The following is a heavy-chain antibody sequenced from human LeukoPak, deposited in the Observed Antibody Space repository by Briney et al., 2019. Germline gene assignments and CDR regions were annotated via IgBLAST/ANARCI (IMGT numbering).Heavy chain of an antibody. V-gene: IGHV3-33*01. D-gene: IGHD3-22*01. J-gene: IGHJ6*02. CDR1: GFTFSSYG. Sequence: GSLRLSCAASGFTFSSYGMHWVRQAPGKGLEWVAVIWYDGSNKYYADSVKGRFTISRDNSKNTLYLQMNSLRAEDTAVYYCARLYYYDSSGSPRHMDVWGQGTTVTVSS. CDR3: ARLYYYDSSGSPRHMDV. CDR2: IWYDGSNK.